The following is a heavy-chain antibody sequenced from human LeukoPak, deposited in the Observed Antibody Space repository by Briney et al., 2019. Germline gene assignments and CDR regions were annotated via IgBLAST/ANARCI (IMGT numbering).Heavy chain of an antibody. D-gene: IGHD3-22*01. V-gene: IGHV3-21*01. CDR1: GFTFSTYM. Sequence: PGGSLRLSCTASGFTFSTYMMNWVRQAPGKGLEWVSSISTSSSYIYYADAVKGRFTISRDNSKNTLYLQMNSLRGDDTAIYYCARDPRGPTGYDHSGRDTFDYWGQGTLVTVSS. CDR2: ISTSSSYI. J-gene: IGHJ4*02. CDR3: ARDPRGPTGYDHSGRDTFDY.